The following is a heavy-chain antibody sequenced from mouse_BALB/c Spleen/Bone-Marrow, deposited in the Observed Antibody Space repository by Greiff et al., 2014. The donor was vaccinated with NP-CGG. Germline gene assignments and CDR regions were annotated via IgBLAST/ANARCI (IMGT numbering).Heavy chain of an antibody. CDR3: ARGNPLYAMDY. D-gene: IGHD2-1*01. CDR2: INPSTVYT. CDR1: GYTFTSYW. Sequence: QVQLQQSGAELAKPGASVKMSCKASGYTFTSYWVHWGKQRPGQGLEWIGYINPSTVYTDYNQKFNDKATLTADKSSSTAYMQLSSLTSKDSAVYYCARGNPLYAMDYWGQGTSVTVSS. V-gene: IGHV1-7*01. J-gene: IGHJ4*01.